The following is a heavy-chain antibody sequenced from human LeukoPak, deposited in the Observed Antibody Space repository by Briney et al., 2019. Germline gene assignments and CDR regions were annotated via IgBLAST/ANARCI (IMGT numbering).Heavy chain of an antibody. Sequence: ASVKVSCKASGYTFTSYYMHWVRQAPGQGLEWMGIINPSGGSTSYAQKFQGRVTMTRDMSTSTVYMELSSLRSEDTAVYYCARSPLGMITFGGVIGYFDYWGQGTLVTVSS. J-gene: IGHJ4*02. V-gene: IGHV1-46*01. CDR1: GYTFTSYY. CDR2: INPSGGST. D-gene: IGHD3-16*02. CDR3: ARSPLGMITFGGVIGYFDY.